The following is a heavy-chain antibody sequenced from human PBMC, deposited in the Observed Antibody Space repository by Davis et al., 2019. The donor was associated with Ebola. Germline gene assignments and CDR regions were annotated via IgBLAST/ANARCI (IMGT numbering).Heavy chain of an antibody. CDR3: ARVTRKSSSWRDY. CDR2: ISYDGSNK. J-gene: IGHJ4*02. Sequence: GGSLRLSCAASGFTFSSYAMHWVRQAPGKGLEWVAVISYDGSNKYYADSVKGRFTISRDNSKNTLYLQMSSLRAEDTAVYYCARVTRKSSSWRDYWGQGTLVTVSS. CDR1: GFTFSSYA. V-gene: IGHV3-30*14. D-gene: IGHD6-13*01.